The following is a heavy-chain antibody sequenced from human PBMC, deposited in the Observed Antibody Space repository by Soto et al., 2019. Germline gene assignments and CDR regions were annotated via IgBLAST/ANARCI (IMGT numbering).Heavy chain of an antibody. CDR1: GGSISSYY. D-gene: IGHD3-10*01. Sequence: SETLSLTCTVSGGSISSYYWSWIRQPPGKELEWIGYIYYSGSTNYNPSLKSRVTTSVDTSKNQFSLKLSSVTAADTAVYYCARGNYYDFDYWGQGTLVTVSS. CDR3: ARGNYYDFDY. V-gene: IGHV4-59*01. CDR2: IYYSGST. J-gene: IGHJ4*02.